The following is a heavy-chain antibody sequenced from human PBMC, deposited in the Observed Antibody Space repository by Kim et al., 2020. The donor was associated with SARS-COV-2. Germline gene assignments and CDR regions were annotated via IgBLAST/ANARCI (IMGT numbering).Heavy chain of an antibody. J-gene: IGHJ6*02. V-gene: IGHV4-59*01. CDR3: ARGWVDSSGWSYYYYGMDV. CDR2: IYYSGGT. CDR1: GGSISSYY. D-gene: IGHD6-19*01. Sequence: SETLSLTCTVSGGSISSYYWSWIRQPPGKGLEWIGYIYYSGGTNYNPSLKSRVTISVDTSKNQFSLKLSSVTAADTAVYYCARGWVDSSGWSYYYYGMDVWGQGTPVTVSS.